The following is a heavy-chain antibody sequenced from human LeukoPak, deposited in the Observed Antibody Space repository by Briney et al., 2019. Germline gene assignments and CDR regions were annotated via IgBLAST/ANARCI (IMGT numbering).Heavy chain of an antibody. J-gene: IGHJ6*03. CDR3: ARGGGGYYTYYYYYMDV. Sequence: ASVKVSCKASGYTFTSYYMHWVRQAPGQGLEWMGIINPSGGSTSYAQKFQGRVTMTRDTSTSTVYMELSSLRSEDTAVYYCARGGGGYYTYYYYYMDVWGKGTTVTVSS. D-gene: IGHD3-3*01. CDR2: INPSGGST. CDR1: GYTFTSYY. V-gene: IGHV1-46*01.